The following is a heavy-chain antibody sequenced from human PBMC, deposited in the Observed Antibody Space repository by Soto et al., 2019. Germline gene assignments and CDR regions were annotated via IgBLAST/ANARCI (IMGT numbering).Heavy chain of an antibody. J-gene: IGHJ4*02. CDR3: AKAGVTIFVMSPRALDY. D-gene: IGHD3-3*01. CDR2: ISGSGGST. V-gene: IGHV3-23*01. CDR1: GFTFSSYA. Sequence: PGGSLRLSCAASGFTFSSYAMSWVRQAPGKGLEWVSAISGSGGSTYYADSVKGRFTISRDNSKNTLYLQMNSLRAEDTAVYYCAKAGVTIFVMSPRALDYWGQGTLVTSPQ.